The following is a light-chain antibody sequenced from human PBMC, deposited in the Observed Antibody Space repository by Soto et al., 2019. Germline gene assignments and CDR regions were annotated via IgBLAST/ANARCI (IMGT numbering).Light chain of an antibody. CDR3: CSYAGSRV. CDR1: SSDVGSYNL. CDR2: EGS. V-gene: IGLV2-23*01. J-gene: IGLJ3*02. Sequence: QSALTQPASVSGSHGHSITISCTGTSSDVGSYNLVSWYQQHPGKAPKLMIYEGSKRPSGVSNRFSGSKSGNTASLTISGLQAEDEADYYCCSYAGSRVFGGGTKLTVL.